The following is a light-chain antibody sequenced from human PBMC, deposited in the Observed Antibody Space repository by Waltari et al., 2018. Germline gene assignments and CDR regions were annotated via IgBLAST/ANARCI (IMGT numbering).Light chain of an antibody. CDR1: SSNIGAGYD. V-gene: IGLV1-40*01. J-gene: IGLJ3*02. CDR3: QSYDSRLSAV. Sequence: QSVLTQPPSVSGAPGQSVTISCTGSSSNIGAGYDVHWYHQPPGGAPKLLIYAYSSRPAGVPDRFYGSKSGSSAFLAINGLQSDDEGDYYCQSYDSRLSAVFGGGTRLSVL. CDR2: AYS.